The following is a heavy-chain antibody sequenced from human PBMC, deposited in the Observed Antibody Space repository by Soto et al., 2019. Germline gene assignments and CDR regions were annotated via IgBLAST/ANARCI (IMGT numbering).Heavy chain of an antibody. Sequence: GKVLAWIGEITHSGSTNYNPSLKSRVTISVDTSKNQFSLKLSSVTAADTAVFFFQAEDGIRDLGTVSAFLLNRSSDL. D-gene: IGHD2-15*01. CDR3: QAEDGIRDLGTVSAFLLNRSSDL. J-gene: IGHJ2*01. V-gene: IGHV4-34*01. CDR2: ITHSGST.